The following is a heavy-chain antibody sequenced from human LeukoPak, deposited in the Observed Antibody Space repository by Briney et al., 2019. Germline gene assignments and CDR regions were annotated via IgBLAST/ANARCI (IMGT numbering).Heavy chain of an antibody. D-gene: IGHD2-2*01. V-gene: IGHV1-2*02. J-gene: IGHJ4*02. CDR1: GYIFTDYF. Sequence: ASVRVSCKASGYIFTDYFIHWVRQAPGQGLEWMGWIDPNGGGTNPAQKFQGRVTLTRDTSISTAYMELSSLGSDDTAVYYCTRGRTVAPGAAPPFDYWGQETLVIVSS. CDR3: TRGRTVAPGAAPPFDY. CDR2: IDPNGGGT.